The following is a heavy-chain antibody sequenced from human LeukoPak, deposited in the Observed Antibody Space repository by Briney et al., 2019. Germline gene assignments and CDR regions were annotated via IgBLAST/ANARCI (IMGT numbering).Heavy chain of an antibody. CDR1: GGSISSSSYY. J-gene: IGHJ3*02. CDR2: IYYSGST. Sequence: PSETLSLTCTVSGGSISSSSYYWGWIRQPPXKGLEWIGNIYYSGSTYYNPSLKSRVSISVDTSKKHFSLRLSSVTAADTAVYYCARLGGYSYGYSGAFDIWGQGTMVTVSS. CDR3: ARLGGYSYGYSGAFDI. D-gene: IGHD5-18*01. V-gene: IGHV4-39*02.